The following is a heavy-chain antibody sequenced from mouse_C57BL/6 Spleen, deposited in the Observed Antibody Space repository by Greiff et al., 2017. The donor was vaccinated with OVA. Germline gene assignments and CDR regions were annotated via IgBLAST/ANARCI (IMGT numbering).Heavy chain of an antibody. J-gene: IGHJ3*01. CDR3: ARKEDGSSYGWFAY. CDR2: IYPRSGNT. CDR1: GYTFTSYG. V-gene: IGHV1-81*01. Sequence: QVQLQQSGAALARPGASVKLSCKASGYTFTSYGISWVKPRTGPGLEWIGEIYPRSGNTYYNEKFKGKATLTADKSSSTAYMELRSLTSEDSAVYFCARKEDGSSYGWFAYWGQGTLVTVSA. D-gene: IGHD1-1*01.